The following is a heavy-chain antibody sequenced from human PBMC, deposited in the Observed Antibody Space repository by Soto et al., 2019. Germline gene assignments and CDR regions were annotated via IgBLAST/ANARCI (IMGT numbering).Heavy chain of an antibody. CDR2: IKRKIDGGAT. V-gene: IGHV3-15*07. D-gene: IGHD4-17*01. CDR3: TADSVLTTDSGFEF. Sequence: EVQLVESGGGFVKPGESLRLSCVASDFIFNNAWMNWVRQAAGKGLEWVGRIKRKIDGGATDYASPVKGRFAISRDDSKNMVYLQMNSLKTEDTAVYYCTADSVLTTDSGFEFWGQGTMVTVSS. J-gene: IGHJ3*01. CDR1: DFIFNNAW.